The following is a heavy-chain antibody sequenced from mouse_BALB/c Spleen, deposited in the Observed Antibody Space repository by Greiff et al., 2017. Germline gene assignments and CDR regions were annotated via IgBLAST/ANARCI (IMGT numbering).Heavy chain of an antibody. D-gene: IGHD1-1*01. CDR3: ARRYGSSYDWYFDV. CDR2: ISSGSSTI. Sequence: EVKLMESGGGLVQPGGSRKLSCAASGFTFSSFGMHWVRQAPEKGLEWVAYISSGSSTIYYADTVKGRFTISRDNPKNTLFLQMTSLRSEDTAMYYCARRYGSSYDWYFDVWGAGTTVTVSS. V-gene: IGHV5-17*02. J-gene: IGHJ1*01. CDR1: GFTFSSFG.